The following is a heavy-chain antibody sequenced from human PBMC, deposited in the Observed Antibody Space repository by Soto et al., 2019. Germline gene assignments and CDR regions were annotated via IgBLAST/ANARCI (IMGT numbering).Heavy chain of an antibody. Sequence: SETLSLTCTVSGGPISSGGYYWSWIRQHPGKGLEWIGYIYYSTYYNPSLKSRVTISVDTSKNQFSLKLSSVTAADTAVYYCARDYRASYPAYYYYGMDVWGQGTTVTV. CDR3: ARDYRASYPAYYYYGMDV. J-gene: IGHJ6*02. CDR2: IYYST. CDR1: GGPISSGGYY. V-gene: IGHV4-31*03. D-gene: IGHD3-16*02.